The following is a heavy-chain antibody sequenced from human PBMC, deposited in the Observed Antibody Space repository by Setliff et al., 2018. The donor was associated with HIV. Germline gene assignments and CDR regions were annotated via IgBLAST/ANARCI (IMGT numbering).Heavy chain of an antibody. V-gene: IGHV4-61*09. CDR1: GGSISSDTYH. CDR2: TYSSGST. CDR3: ATYAGNGGGKGY. J-gene: IGHJ4*02. Sequence: LSLTCTVSGGSISSDTYHYSWIRQPAGKGLEWIGQTYSSGSTKCNPSLKSRVTISVDTSKNQFSLTLSSVTAADTAMYYCATYAGNGGGKGYWGQGTLVTVSS. D-gene: IGHD2-21*01.